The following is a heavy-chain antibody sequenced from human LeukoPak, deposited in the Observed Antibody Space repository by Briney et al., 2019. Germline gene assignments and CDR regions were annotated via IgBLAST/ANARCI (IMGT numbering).Heavy chain of an antibody. J-gene: IGHJ4*02. CDR1: GFTFSNYE. Sequence: GGSLRLSCAASGFTFSNYEMNWVRQAAGKGLEWGSYISSSGTTIYYADSVKGRFTITRDNAKNSLYLQMNSLGVEDTAVYYCGRNRVDIWGQGNLVTVSS. CDR2: ISSSGTTI. V-gene: IGHV3-48*03. D-gene: IGHD5-12*01. CDR3: GRNRVDI.